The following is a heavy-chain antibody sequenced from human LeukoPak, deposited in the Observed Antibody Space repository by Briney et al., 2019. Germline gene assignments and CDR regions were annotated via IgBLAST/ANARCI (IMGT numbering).Heavy chain of an antibody. D-gene: IGHD2-2*02. CDR2: IRYDGSNK. CDR1: AFTFDNYG. CDR3: ANLCSSTSCYTADNAFDI. V-gene: IGHV3-30*02. J-gene: IGHJ3*02. Sequence: PGGSLRLSCAASAFTFDNYGMHWVRQAPGKGLEWVAFIRYDGSNKYYADSVKGRFTISRDNSKNTLFLQMNSLRAEDTAVYYCANLCSSTSCYTADNAFDIWGQGTMVTVSS.